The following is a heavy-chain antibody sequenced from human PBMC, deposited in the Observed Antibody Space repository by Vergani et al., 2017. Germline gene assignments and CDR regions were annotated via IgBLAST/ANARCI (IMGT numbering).Heavy chain of an antibody. CDR3: AHRVPNYYDSSGYYPINWFDP. Sequence: QITLKESGPTLVKPTPTLTLTCTFSGFSLSTSGVGVGWIRQPPGKALEWLALIYWDDDKCYSPSLKSRLTITKDTSKNQVVRTMTNMDPVDTATYYCAHRVPNYYDSSGYYPINWFDPWGQGTLVTVSS. CDR2: IYWDDDK. D-gene: IGHD3-22*01. CDR1: GFSLSTSGVG. J-gene: IGHJ5*02. V-gene: IGHV2-5*02.